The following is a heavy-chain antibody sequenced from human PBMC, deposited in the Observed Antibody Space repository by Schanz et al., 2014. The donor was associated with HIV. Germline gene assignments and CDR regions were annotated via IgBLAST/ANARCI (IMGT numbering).Heavy chain of an antibody. Sequence: VQLVESGGGVVQPGRSLRLSCAASGFTFSAYSMNWVRQAPGKGLEWVSAISGSGGSTYYADSVKGRFTISRDNSKNTLYLQMNSLRAEDTAVYYCAKEGYGEGYYGMDVWGQGTTVTVSS. V-gene: IGHV3-23*04. D-gene: IGHD4-17*01. CDR1: GFTFSAYS. CDR3: AKEGYGEGYYGMDV. CDR2: ISGSGGST. J-gene: IGHJ6*02.